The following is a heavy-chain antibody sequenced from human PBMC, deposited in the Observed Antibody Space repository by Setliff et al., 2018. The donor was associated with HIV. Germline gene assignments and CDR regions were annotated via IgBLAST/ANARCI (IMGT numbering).Heavy chain of an antibody. V-gene: IGHV4-59*01. D-gene: IGHD3-22*01. Sequence: PSETLSLTCTVSGGSISSYYWSWIRQPPGKGLEWIGYIYYSGSTNYNPSLKSRVTISVDTSKNQFSLKLSSVIAADTAVYYCARSPLGGYYYDNSGYHDYWGQGTLVTVSS. J-gene: IGHJ4*02. CDR3: ARSPLGGYYYDNSGYHDY. CDR1: GGSISSYY. CDR2: IYYSGST.